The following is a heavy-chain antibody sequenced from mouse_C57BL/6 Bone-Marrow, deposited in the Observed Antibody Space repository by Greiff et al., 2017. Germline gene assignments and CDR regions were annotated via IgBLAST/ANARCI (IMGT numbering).Heavy chain of an antibody. Sequence: VQLQQSGPELVKPGASVKISCKASGYTFTDYYMHWVKQSHGKSLEWIGDINPNNGGTSYNQKFKGKATLTVDKSSSTAYMELRSLTSEDSAVXYCARTGWDDYFDDWGQGTTVTVSS. CDR2: INPNNGGT. CDR1: GYTFTDYY. CDR3: ARTGWDDYFDD. J-gene: IGHJ2*01. V-gene: IGHV1-26*01. D-gene: IGHD4-1*01.